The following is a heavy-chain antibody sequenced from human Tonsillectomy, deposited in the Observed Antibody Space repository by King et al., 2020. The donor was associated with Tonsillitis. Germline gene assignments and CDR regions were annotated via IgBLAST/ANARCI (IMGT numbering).Heavy chain of an antibody. CDR2: ISYDGSNK. CDR1: GFTFSSYG. V-gene: IGHV3-30*18. Sequence: QLVQSGGDVVQPGRSLRFSCAASGFTFSSYGIHWVRQAPGKGLEWVAVISYDGSNKYYADSVKGRFTISRDNSKNTVYLQMNSLRAEDTAVYYCAKVTSPWSYSYDGIDVWGQGTTVTVSS. J-gene: IGHJ6*02. CDR3: AKVTSPWSYSYDGIDV. D-gene: IGHD3-3*01.